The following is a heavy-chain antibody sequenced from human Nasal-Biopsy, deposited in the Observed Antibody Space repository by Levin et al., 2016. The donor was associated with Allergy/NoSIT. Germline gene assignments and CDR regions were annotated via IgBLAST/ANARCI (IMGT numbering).Heavy chain of an antibody. D-gene: IGHD2-2*01. CDR1: GGTFGSHT. CDR2: IIPLLSVV. Sequence: SVKVSCKASGGTFGSHTISWVRQVPGQGLEWMARIIPLLSVVDYAQKFQGRVTITADKSRTIVYMDLTGLTSDDTAVYYCAPMPGANSAIEYWGQGTLVTVSS. J-gene: IGHJ4*02. V-gene: IGHV1-69*02. CDR3: APMPGANSAIEY.